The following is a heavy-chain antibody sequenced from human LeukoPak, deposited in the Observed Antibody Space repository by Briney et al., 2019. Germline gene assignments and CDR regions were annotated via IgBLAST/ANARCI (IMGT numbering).Heavy chain of an antibody. CDR2: ISSSSSYI. CDR1: GFTFSSYS. J-gene: IGHJ3*02. CDR3: ARVRSSGWYSTPDAFDI. D-gene: IGHD6-19*01. Sequence: GGSLRLSCAASGFTFSSYSMNWVRQAPGKGLEWVSSISSSSSYIYYADSVKGRFTISRDNAKNSLYLQMNSLRAEDTAVYDCARVRSSGWYSTPDAFDIWGQGTMVTVSS. V-gene: IGHV3-21*01.